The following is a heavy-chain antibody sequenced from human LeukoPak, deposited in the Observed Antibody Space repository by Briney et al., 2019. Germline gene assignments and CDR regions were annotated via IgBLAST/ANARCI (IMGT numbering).Heavy chain of an antibody. V-gene: IGHV7-4-1*02. Sequence: ASVKVSCKASGYTFTGYYMHWVRQAPGQGLEWMGWINTNTGNPTYAQGFTGRFVFSLDTSVSTAYLQISSLKAEDTAVYYCARAHLRITMVRGVPRSFGYWGQGTLVTVSS. D-gene: IGHD3-10*01. J-gene: IGHJ4*02. CDR3: ARAHLRITMVRGVPRSFGY. CDR2: INTNTGNP. CDR1: GYTFTGYY.